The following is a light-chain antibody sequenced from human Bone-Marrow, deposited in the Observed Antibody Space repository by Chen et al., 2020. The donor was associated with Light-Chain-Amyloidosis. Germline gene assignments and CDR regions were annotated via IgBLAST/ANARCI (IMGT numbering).Light chain of an antibody. CDR1: SSDVGGDNH. CDR3: SSYTITNTLV. J-gene: IGLJ1*01. Sequence: QSALTPPASVSGSPGQSIPLSCTGTSSDVGGDNHVSWYQQHPDQAPQLMIYEVTNRPPWVPDRFSGSTSDNTASLTISGLQTEDEADYFCSSYTITNTLVFGSGTRVTVL. CDR2: EVT. V-gene: IGLV2-14*01.